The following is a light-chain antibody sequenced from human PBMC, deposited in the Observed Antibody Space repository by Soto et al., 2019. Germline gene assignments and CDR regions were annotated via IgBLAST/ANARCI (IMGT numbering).Light chain of an antibody. Sequence: AIQMTQSPSSLSASVGDRVTITCRASEGIRNDLHWYQQTPGKAPRLLIYTTSNLQSGVPSRFSGSGSGTDFTLTISSLQPEDFATYYCLQDYNYPLTFGQGTKVEIK. CDR3: LQDYNYPLT. CDR1: EGIRND. J-gene: IGKJ1*01. V-gene: IGKV1-6*01. CDR2: TTS.